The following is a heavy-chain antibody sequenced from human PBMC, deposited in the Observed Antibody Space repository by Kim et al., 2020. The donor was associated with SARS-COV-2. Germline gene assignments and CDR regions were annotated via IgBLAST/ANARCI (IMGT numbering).Heavy chain of an antibody. Sequence: GGSLRLSCAASGFTFSSYSMNWVRQAPGKGLEWVSYISSSSSTIYYADSVKGRFTISRDNAKNSLYLQMNSLRDEDTAVYYCARDLEYYDSSGSLDYWGQEPWSPSPQ. CDR2: ISSSSSTI. V-gene: IGHV3-48*02. J-gene: IGHJ4*01. CDR1: GFTFSSYS. CDR3: ARDLEYYDSSGSLDY. D-gene: IGHD3-22*01.